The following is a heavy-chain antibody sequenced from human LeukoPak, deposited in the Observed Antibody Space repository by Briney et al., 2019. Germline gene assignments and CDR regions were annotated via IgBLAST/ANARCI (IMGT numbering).Heavy chain of an antibody. V-gene: IGHV1-46*01. CDR1: GYTFTSYY. Sequence: ASVKVSCKASGYTFTSYYMHWVRQDPGQGLEWMGIINPSGGSTSYAQKFQGRVTMTRDTSTSTVYMELSSLRSEDTAVYYCARGSVVVVTAILSLGYWGQGTLATVSS. D-gene: IGHD2-21*02. J-gene: IGHJ4*02. CDR3: ARGSVVVVTAILSLGY. CDR2: INPSGGST.